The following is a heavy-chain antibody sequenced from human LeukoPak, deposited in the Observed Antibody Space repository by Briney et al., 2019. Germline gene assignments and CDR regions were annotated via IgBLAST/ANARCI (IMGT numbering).Heavy chain of an antibody. D-gene: IGHD3-22*01. CDR3: ARVGHYDSSAFDI. J-gene: IGHJ3*02. CDR2: INPNSGGT. CDR1: GYTFTGYY. Sequence: EASVKVSCKASGYTFTGYYMHWVRQAPGQRLEWMGWINPNSGGTNYAQKFQGRVTMTRDTSISTAYMELSRLRSDDTAVYYCARVGHYDSSAFDIWGQGTMVTVSS. V-gene: IGHV1-2*02.